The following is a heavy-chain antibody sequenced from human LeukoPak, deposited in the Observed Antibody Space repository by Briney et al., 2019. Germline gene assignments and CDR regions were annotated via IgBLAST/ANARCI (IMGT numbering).Heavy chain of an antibody. V-gene: IGHV3-33*01. Sequence: GRSLRLSCAASGFSFSSYGMHWVRQAPGKGLEWVAIIWFDGTNKYYADSVKGRFTISRDNSKNTLYLQMNSLKTEDTAVYYCTTGGYGGQFDYWGQGTLVTVSS. D-gene: IGHD5-12*01. CDR2: IWFDGTNK. CDR1: GFSFSSYG. J-gene: IGHJ4*02. CDR3: TTGGYGGQFDY.